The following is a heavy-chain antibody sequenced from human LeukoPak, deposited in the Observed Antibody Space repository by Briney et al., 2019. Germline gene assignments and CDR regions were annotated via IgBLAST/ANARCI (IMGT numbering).Heavy chain of an antibody. CDR1: GGSISSYY. J-gene: IGHJ4*02. V-gene: IGHV4-59*12. Sequence: SETLSLTCTVSGGSISSYYWSWIRQPPGKGLEWIGEIYHSGTTHYNPSLKSRLTISVDKSKNQFSLKLNSVTAADTAVYYCARDRYRGLENWGQGTLVTDSS. CDR3: ARDRYRGLEN. D-gene: IGHD5-12*01. CDR2: IYHSGTT.